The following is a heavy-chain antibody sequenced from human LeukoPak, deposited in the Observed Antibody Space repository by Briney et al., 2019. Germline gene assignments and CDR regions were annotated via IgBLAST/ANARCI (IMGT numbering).Heavy chain of an antibody. D-gene: IGHD1-26*01. CDR3: AKDLRGSYQTDFDY. V-gene: IGHV3-11*04. CDR1: GFTFSDYY. CDR2: ISSSGSMI. J-gene: IGHJ4*02. Sequence: GGSLRLSCAASGFTFSDYYMSWIRQAPGKGLEWVSYISSSGSMISDADSVKGRFTISRDNAKKSLYLQMNSLRAEDTAVYYCAKDLRGSYQTDFDYWGQGTLVTVSS.